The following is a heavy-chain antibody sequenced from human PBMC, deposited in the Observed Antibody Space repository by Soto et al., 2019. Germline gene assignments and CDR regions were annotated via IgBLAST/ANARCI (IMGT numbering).Heavy chain of an antibody. J-gene: IGHJ4*02. V-gene: IGHV3-23*01. CDR3: AKGVAEAGKNIGTFDY. Sequence: GGSLRLSCAASGFTFSNYAMSWVRQAPGKGLEWVSTVSGSGGSTYHADSVKGRFTISRDNSKNTLYLQMNSLRAEDTAVYYCAKGVAEAGKNIGTFDYWGQGTLVTVSS. D-gene: IGHD6-13*01. CDR2: VSGSGGST. CDR1: GFTFSNYA.